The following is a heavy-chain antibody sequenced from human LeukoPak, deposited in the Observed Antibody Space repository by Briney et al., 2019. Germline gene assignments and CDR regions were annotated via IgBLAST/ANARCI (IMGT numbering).Heavy chain of an antibody. J-gene: IGHJ5*02. D-gene: IGHD3-10*01. CDR3: ARESVVRGVIPKSRGWFDP. V-gene: IGHV4-39*07. Sequence: SETLSLTCTVSGGSISSSSYYWGWIRQPPGKGLEWIGSIYYSGSTYYNPSLKSRVTMSVDTSKNQFSLKLSSVTAADTAVYYCARESVVRGVIPKSRGWFDPWGQGTLVTVSS. CDR2: IYYSGST. CDR1: GGSISSSSYY.